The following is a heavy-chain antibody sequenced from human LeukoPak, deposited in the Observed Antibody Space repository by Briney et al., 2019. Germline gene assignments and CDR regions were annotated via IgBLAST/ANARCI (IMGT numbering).Heavy chain of an antibody. CDR3: ARRDCVGDCYSNWFDP. Sequence: RASVKVSCKASGYTFTKYFMHWVRQAPGQGLEWMGIINPRGGSTGYAQKFQGRITMITDMSTRTVYMELSSLESEDTAVYYCARRDCVGDCYSNWFDPWGQGTLVTVSS. D-gene: IGHD2-21*02. V-gene: IGHV1-46*01. J-gene: IGHJ5*02. CDR2: INPRGGST. CDR1: GYTFTKYF.